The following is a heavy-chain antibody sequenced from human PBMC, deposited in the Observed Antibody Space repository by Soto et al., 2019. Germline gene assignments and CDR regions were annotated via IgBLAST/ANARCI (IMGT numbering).Heavy chain of an antibody. CDR1: GFTFDDYA. Sequence: VQLVESGGGLVQPGSSLRLSCAGSGFTFDDYAMHWVRQAPGKGLEWVSGITWNSGGIGYADSVEGRFTISRDNAKNSLYLQMNSLRAEDTALYYCAKDSHVGTTWYYYMDVWGKGTTVTVSS. J-gene: IGHJ6*03. CDR3: AKDSHVGTTWYYYMDV. V-gene: IGHV3-9*01. CDR2: ITWNSGGI. D-gene: IGHD1-7*01.